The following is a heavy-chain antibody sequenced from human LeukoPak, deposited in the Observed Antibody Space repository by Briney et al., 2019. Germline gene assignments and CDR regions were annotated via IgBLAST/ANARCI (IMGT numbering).Heavy chain of an antibody. Sequence: GGSLRLSCAGSGFTFSNYAMRWVRQAPGKGLEWVSSIGRSGDDTYYADSVKGRFTISRDNSKNTLYLQMNSVRAEDTAIYYCTKGGATLGYYFGYWGQGTLVTVSS. CDR2: IGRSGDDT. CDR3: TKGGATLGYYFGY. CDR1: GFTFSNYA. D-gene: IGHD3-10*01. J-gene: IGHJ4*02. V-gene: IGHV3-23*01.